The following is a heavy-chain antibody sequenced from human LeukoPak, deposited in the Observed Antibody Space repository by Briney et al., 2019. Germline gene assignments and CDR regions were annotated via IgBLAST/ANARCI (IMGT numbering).Heavy chain of an antibody. CDR1: GFSFSGFA. CDR2: IRYDGSNK. V-gene: IGHV3-30*02. D-gene: IGHD1-26*01. Sequence: GGSLRLSCSASGFSFSGFAVHWVRQAPGKGLEWVAFIRYDGSNKYYADSVKGRFTISRDNSKNTLNLQMNSLRAEDTAVYYCAKASGISFSYYYYYMDVWGKGTTVTVSS. J-gene: IGHJ6*03. CDR3: AKASGISFSYYYYYMDV.